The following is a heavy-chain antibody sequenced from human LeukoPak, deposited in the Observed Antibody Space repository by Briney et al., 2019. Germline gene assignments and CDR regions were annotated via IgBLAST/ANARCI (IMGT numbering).Heavy chain of an antibody. Sequence: ASETLPLTCAVYGGSFSGYYWSWIRQPPGKGLEWIGEINHSGSTNYNPSLKSRVTISVDTSKNQFSLKLSSVTAADTAVYYCARMRRWLQFRVGAFDIWGQGTMVTVSS. CDR1: GGSFSGYY. J-gene: IGHJ3*02. V-gene: IGHV4-34*01. CDR2: INHSGST. D-gene: IGHD5-24*01. CDR3: ARMRRWLQFRVGAFDI.